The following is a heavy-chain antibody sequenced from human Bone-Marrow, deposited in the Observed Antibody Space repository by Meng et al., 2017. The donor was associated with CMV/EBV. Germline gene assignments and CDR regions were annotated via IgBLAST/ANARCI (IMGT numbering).Heavy chain of an antibody. J-gene: IGHJ4*02. Sequence: GESLKISCAASGFTFSSYSMNWVRQAPGKGLEWVSSISSSSSYIYYADSVKGRFTISRDNAKNSLYLQMNSLRSEDTAVYYCARIITGDHGGFEYWGQGTLVTVSS. CDR1: GFTFSSYS. CDR2: ISSSSSYI. CDR3: ARIITGDHGGFEY. V-gene: IGHV3-21*04. D-gene: IGHD7-27*01.